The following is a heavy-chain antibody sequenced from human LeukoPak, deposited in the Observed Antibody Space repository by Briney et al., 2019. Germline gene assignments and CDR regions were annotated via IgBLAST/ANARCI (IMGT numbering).Heavy chain of an antibody. J-gene: IGHJ4*02. Sequence: GGFLRLSCAASGFTFSSYSMNCVREAPGKGVEGVAVISYDGSNKYYADSVKGRFTISRDNSKNTLYLQMNSLRAEDTAVYYCARVRGDFDYWGQGTLVTVSS. CDR2: ISYDGSNK. D-gene: IGHD3-10*01. CDR1: GFTFSSYS. V-gene: IGHV3-30*03. CDR3: ARVRGDFDY.